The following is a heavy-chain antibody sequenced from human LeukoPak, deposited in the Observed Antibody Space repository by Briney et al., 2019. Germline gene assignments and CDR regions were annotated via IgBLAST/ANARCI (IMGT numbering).Heavy chain of an antibody. J-gene: IGHJ4*02. Sequence: PGGSLRLSCAASGFSFSSYAMSWVRQTPGKGLEWVSSTGGSGGSTHYTDSVKGRFTISRDNSKSTLYLQMNSLRVEDTAVYYCAKDLGWFGDLFLLDCWGQGTLVTVSS. V-gene: IGHV3-23*01. CDR1: GFSFSSYA. CDR3: AKDLGWFGDLFLLDC. CDR2: TGGSGGST. D-gene: IGHD3-10*01.